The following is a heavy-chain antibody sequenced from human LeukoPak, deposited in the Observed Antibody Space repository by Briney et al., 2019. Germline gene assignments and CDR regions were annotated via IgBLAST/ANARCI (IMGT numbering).Heavy chain of an antibody. CDR3: AREGQQLVPYYMDV. D-gene: IGHD6-13*01. Sequence: SETLSVTCTVTGGSHSSGRYYGRWIRQPAGKALEGIGRMYTSGSTNQHRSLKSRVNLSVDTPKNQFFLKLSSVSAADRAVYYCAREGQQLVPYYMDVWGKGTTVTVSS. CDR2: MYTSGST. J-gene: IGHJ6*03. CDR1: GGSHSSGRYY. V-gene: IGHV4-61*02.